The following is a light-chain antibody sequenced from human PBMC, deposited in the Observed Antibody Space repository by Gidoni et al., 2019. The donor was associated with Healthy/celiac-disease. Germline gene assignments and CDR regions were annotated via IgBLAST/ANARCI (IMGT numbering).Light chain of an antibody. CDR1: QSVLYSSNNKNY. V-gene: IGKV4-1*01. J-gene: IGKJ4*01. Sequence: DIVMTQSPDSLAVSLGERATLNCKSSQSVLYSSNNKNYLAWYQQKPGQPPKLLIYWASTRESGVPDRFSCSGSGTDFTLTIISLQAEDVAVYYCQQYYTTPLTFGGGTKVEIK. CDR2: WAS. CDR3: QQYYTTPLT.